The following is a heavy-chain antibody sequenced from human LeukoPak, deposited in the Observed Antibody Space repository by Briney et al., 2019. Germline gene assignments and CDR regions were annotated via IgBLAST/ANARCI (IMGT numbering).Heavy chain of an antibody. Sequence: PSQTLSLTCTVSGGSISSGSYYWSWIRQPAGKGLEWIGRIYTSGSTNYNPSLKSRVTISVDTSKNQFSLKLSSVTAADTAVYYCAGGRYSSGWYGAFDIWGQGTMVTVSS. D-gene: IGHD6-19*01. CDR1: GGSISSGSYY. CDR3: AGGRYSSGWYGAFDI. CDR2: IYTSGST. J-gene: IGHJ3*02. V-gene: IGHV4-61*02.